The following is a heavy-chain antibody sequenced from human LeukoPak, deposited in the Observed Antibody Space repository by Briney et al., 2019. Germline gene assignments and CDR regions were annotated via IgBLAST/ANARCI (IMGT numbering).Heavy chain of an antibody. V-gene: IGHV3-74*01. CDR2: INTDGSDT. CDR1: GFIFSTYW. Sequence: GGSLRLSCAASGFIFSTYWMHWVRQAPGKGLVWVSRINTDGSDTTYADSVKGRFTISRDNAKNSLYLQMNSLRAEDTAVYYCARVGYYDSSGYLPGGYFDYWGQGTLVTVSS. J-gene: IGHJ4*02. CDR3: ARVGYYDSSGYLPGGYFDY. D-gene: IGHD3-22*01.